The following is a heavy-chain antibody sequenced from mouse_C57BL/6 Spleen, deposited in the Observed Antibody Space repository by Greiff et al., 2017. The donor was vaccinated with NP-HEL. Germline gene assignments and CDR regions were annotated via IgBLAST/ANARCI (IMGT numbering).Heavy chain of an antibody. D-gene: IGHD1-1*01. V-gene: IGHV1-74*01. CDR1: GYTFTSYW. Sequence: QVQLQQPGAELVKPGASVKVSCKASGYTFTSYWMHWVKQRPGQGLEWIGRIHPSDSDTNYNQKFKGKATLTVDKSSSTAYMQLSSLTSEDAAVYYCAILRVDYYGSSYWFAYWGQGTLVTVSA. CDR2: IHPSDSDT. CDR3: AILRVDYYGSSYWFAY. J-gene: IGHJ3*01.